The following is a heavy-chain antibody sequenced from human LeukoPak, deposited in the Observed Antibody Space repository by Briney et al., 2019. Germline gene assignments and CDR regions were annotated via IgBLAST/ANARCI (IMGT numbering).Heavy chain of an antibody. CDR3: ARDRNGNYGRWGFDY. CDR1: GFTFSSYG. J-gene: IGHJ4*02. D-gene: IGHD4-17*01. V-gene: IGHV3-33*01. Sequence: PGGSLRLSCAASGFTFSSYGMHWVRQAPGKGLEWVAVIWYDGSNKYYADSVKGRFTISRDNSKNTLYLQMNSLRAEDTAVYYCARDRNGNYGRWGFDYWGQGILVTVSS. CDR2: IWYDGSNK.